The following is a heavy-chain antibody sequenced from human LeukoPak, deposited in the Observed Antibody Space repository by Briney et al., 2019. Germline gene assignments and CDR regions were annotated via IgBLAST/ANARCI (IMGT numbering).Heavy chain of an antibody. V-gene: IGHV4-59*01. D-gene: IGHD6-19*01. J-gene: IGHJ3*02. CDR2: IYYSGST. Sequence: SETLSLTCTVSGGSISSSYWSWIRQPPGKGLEWIGYIYYSGSTNYNPSLKSRVTISVDTSKNQFSLKLSSVTAADTAVYYCARDRSSGWQGAFDMWGQGTKVTVSS. CDR1: GGSISSSY. CDR3: ARDRSSGWQGAFDM.